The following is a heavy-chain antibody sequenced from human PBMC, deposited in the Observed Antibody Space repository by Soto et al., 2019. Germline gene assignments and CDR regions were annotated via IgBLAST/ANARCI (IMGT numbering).Heavy chain of an antibody. J-gene: IGHJ6*02. CDR1: GVSISSSHYF. CDR3: ARHPGYCSGGSCNGQYTLDV. Sequence: SETLSLTCTVSGVSISSSHYFWGWIRQPPGKGLEWIGSIHHSGSTYYNPSLKSRVTISADTSQNQFSPDLTSVTATDTAVYFCARHPGYCSGGSCNGQYTLDVWGQGTTVTVSS. D-gene: IGHD2-15*01. V-gene: IGHV4-39*01. CDR2: IHHSGST.